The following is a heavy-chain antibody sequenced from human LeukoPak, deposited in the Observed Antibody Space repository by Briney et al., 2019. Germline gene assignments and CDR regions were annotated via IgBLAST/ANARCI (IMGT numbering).Heavy chain of an antibody. CDR2: IYHSGST. J-gene: IGHJ6*02. D-gene: IGHD3-22*01. CDR3: ARVLASSGYNYYYYGMDV. V-gene: IGHV4-30-2*01. Sequence: SETLSLTCTVSGGSISSGDYYWSWIRQPPGKGLEWIGYIYHSGSTYYNPSLKSRVTISVDRSKNQFSLKLSSVTAADTAVYYCARVLASSGYNYYYYGMDVWGQGTTVTVSS. CDR1: GGSISSGDYY.